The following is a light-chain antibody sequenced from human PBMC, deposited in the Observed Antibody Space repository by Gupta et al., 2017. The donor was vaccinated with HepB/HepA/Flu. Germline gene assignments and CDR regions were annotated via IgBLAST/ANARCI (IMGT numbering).Light chain of an antibody. V-gene: IGLV1-40*01. CDR3: QSYDFTLSDVI. CDR1: SSNIGAGYD. Sequence: QSVLTQPPSVSGAPGQTVTISCTGSSSNIGAGYDVNWYRQLPGTAPKLLIYGNSNRASGVPIRFSDSKSGTSAFLDITGLQAEDEADYYCQSYDFTLSDVIFGGGTKLTVL. J-gene: IGLJ2*01. CDR2: GNS.